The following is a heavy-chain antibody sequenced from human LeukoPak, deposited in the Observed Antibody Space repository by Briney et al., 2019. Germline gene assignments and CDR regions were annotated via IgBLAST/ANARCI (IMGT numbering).Heavy chain of an antibody. J-gene: IGHJ5*02. V-gene: IGHV4-34*01. D-gene: IGHD3-16*02. Sequence: PSETLSLTCAVYGGSFSGYYWSWIRQPPGKGLEWIGSIYYSGSTYYNPSLKSRVTISVDTSKNQFSLKLSSVTAADTAVYYCARHEGSYLPSAWFDPWGQGTLVTVSS. CDR1: GGSFSGYY. CDR3: ARHEGSYLPSAWFDP. CDR2: IYYSGST.